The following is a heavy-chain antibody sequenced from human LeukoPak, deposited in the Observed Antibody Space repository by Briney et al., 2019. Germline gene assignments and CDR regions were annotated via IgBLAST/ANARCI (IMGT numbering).Heavy chain of an antibody. CDR2: ISGSGGST. J-gene: IGHJ5*02. CDR3: AKGGYCGGDCYSSWFDP. CDR1: GFTFSSYA. D-gene: IGHD2-21*02. Sequence: GGSLQLSCAASGFTFSSYAMSWVRQAPGKGLEWVSAISGSGGSTYYADSVKGRFTISRDNSKNTLYLQMNSLRAEDTAVYYCAKGGYCGGDCYSSWFDPWGQGTLVTVSS. V-gene: IGHV3-23*01.